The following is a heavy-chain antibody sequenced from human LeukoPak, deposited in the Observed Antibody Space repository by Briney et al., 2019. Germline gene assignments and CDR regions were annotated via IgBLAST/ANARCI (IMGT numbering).Heavy chain of an antibody. CDR2: IWYDGSNK. Sequence: GGSLRLSCAASGFTFSSYGMHWVRQAPGKGLEWVAVIWYDGSNKYYADSVKGRFTISRDNSKDTLYLQMNSLRAEDTAVYYCARESGNGYSSGWYPYYYYGMDVWGQGTTVTVSS. D-gene: IGHD6-19*01. J-gene: IGHJ6*02. CDR3: ARESGNGYSSGWYPYYYYGMDV. CDR1: GFTFSSYG. V-gene: IGHV3-33*01.